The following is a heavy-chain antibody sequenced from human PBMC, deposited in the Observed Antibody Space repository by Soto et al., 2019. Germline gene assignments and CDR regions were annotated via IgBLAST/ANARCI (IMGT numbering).Heavy chain of an antibody. Sequence: EVQLLESGGGLVQPGGSLRLSCAASGFTFSSYAMSWIRQAPGKGLEWVSAISGSGGSTYYADSVKGRFTISRDNSKNTLYLQMNSLRAEDTAVYYCAKWGDYGDYVPDYWCQGTLVTVSS. CDR1: GFTFSSYA. J-gene: IGHJ4*02. CDR3: AKWGDYGDYVPDY. D-gene: IGHD4-17*01. V-gene: IGHV3-23*01. CDR2: ISGSGGST.